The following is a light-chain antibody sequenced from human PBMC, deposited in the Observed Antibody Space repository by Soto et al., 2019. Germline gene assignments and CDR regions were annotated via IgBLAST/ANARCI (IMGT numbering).Light chain of an antibody. CDR3: VSFTSSTTYV. J-gene: IGLJ1*01. V-gene: IGLV2-14*01. Sequence: QSVLTQPASVSDSPGQSITISCTGTSSDVGGSNHVSWYQQHPDKAPKLMIYDVTNRPSGVSHRFSGSKSGSTASLIISGPQAEDEADYYCVSFTSSTTYVFGTGTKVTVL. CDR1: SSDVGGSNH. CDR2: DVT.